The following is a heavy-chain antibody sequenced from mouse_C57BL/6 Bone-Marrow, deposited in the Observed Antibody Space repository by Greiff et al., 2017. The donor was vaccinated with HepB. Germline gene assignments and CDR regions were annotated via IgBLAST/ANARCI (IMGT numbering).Heavy chain of an antibody. CDR2: ISSGGSYT. J-gene: IGHJ2*01. CDR3: ARQSITTVDDYFDY. CDR1: GFTFSSYG. Sequence: EVKLMESGGDLVKPGGSLKLSCAASGFTFSSYGMSWVRQTPDKRLEWVATISSGGSYTYYPDSVKGRFTISRDNAKNTLYLQMSSLKSEDTAMYYCARQSITTVDDYFDYWGEGTTLTVSS. V-gene: IGHV5-6*01. D-gene: IGHD1-1*01.